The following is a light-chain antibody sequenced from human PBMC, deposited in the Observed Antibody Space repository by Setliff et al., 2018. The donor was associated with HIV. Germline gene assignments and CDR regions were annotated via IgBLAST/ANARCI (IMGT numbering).Light chain of an antibody. Sequence: NFMLTQPHSVSESPGKTVTISCTRNSGSIDRHYVQWYQQRPGSSPSIVIYENNQRPAGVPDRSSGSIDSSSNSASLTISGLQTEDEADYFCQSDDSTNWVFGGGTKVTVL. CDR1: SGSIDRHY. V-gene: IGLV6-57*01. J-gene: IGLJ3*02. CDR2: ENN. CDR3: QSDDSTNWV.